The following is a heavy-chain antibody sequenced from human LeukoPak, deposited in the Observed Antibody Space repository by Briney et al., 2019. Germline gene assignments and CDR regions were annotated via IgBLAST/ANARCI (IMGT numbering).Heavy chain of an antibody. CDR3: ARYRNALVRESYGAWFDP. J-gene: IGHJ5*02. CDR1: GFSFSDSY. Sequence: GGSLRLSCAASGFSFSDSYMTWIRQAPGKGLEWVSYISSSGSYKDYADSVKGRFAISRDNGKNSLFLQMNSLRLEDTAVYYCARYRNALVRESYGAWFDPWGRGTLVTVSS. CDR2: ISSSGSYK. D-gene: IGHD3-10*01. V-gene: IGHV3-11*03.